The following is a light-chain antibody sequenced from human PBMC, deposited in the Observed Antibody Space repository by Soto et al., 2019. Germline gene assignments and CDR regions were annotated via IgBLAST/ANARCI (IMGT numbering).Light chain of an antibody. J-gene: IGKJ1*01. Sequence: DIQMTQSPSTLSASVGDRVTITCRASQSISGWLAWYQKKPGKAPKLLIYKTSTLESGVPSRFSGSGSGTGFTLTISSLQPDDFATYYCQQYKTYPWTFGQGTKVEI. CDR1: QSISGW. V-gene: IGKV1-5*03. CDR2: KTS. CDR3: QQYKTYPWT.